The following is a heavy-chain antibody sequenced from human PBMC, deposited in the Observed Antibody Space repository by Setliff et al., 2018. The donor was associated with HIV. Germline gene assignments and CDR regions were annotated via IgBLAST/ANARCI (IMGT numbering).Heavy chain of an antibody. CDR3: ARPKTGTSDAFDI. J-gene: IGHJ3*02. D-gene: IGHD1-7*01. V-gene: IGHV3-48*01. CDR2: ISSSSSTI. Sequence: GGSLRLSCAASGFTFSSYSMNWVRQAPGKGLEWVSYISSSSSTIYYADSVKGRFTISRDNAKNSLYLQMNSLRAEDTAVYYCARPKTGTSDAFDIWGQGTMVT. CDR1: GFTFSSYS.